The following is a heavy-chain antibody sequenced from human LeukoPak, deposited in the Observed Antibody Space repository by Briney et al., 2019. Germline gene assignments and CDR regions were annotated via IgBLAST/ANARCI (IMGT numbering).Heavy chain of an antibody. J-gene: IGHJ5*02. Sequence: SETLSLTCAVYGGSFSGYYWSWIRQPPGKGLEWIGEINHSGSTNYNPSLKSRVTISVDTSKNQFSLKLSSVTAADTAVYYCATLTTPGWFNPWGQGTLVTVSS. D-gene: IGHD1-1*01. CDR3: ATLTTPGWFNP. CDR1: GGSFSGYY. V-gene: IGHV4-34*01. CDR2: INHSGST.